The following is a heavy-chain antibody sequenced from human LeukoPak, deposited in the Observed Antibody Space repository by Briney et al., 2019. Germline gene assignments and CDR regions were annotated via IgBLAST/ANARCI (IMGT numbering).Heavy chain of an antibody. D-gene: IGHD6-19*01. Sequence: SETLSLTCTVSGGSISSSSYYWGWIRQPPGKGLEWIGSIYYSGSTYYNPSLKSRVTISVDTSKNQFSLKLSSVTAADTAVYYCARAQQWLVDIGYWGQGTLVTVSS. V-gene: IGHV4-39*07. CDR1: GGSISSSSYY. CDR3: ARAQQWLVDIGY. CDR2: IYYSGST. J-gene: IGHJ4*02.